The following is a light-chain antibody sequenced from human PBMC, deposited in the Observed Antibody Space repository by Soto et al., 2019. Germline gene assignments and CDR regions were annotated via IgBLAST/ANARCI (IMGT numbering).Light chain of an antibody. CDR3: QQHTNWRRK. J-gene: IGKJ4*01. CDR1: QSVSSF. Sequence: ETVVTKSPATLSLSPGKGATLSYRASQSVSSFFAWHQQKPGQTPRLLIYDASNRATCIPDRFSGRGSGTDLSLTISSLEPEDFPFYYCQQHTNWRRKVGGGTKVYIK. V-gene: IGKV3-11*01. CDR2: DAS.